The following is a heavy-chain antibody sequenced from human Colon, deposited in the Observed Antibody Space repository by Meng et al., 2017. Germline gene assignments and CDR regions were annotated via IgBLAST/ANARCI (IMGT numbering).Heavy chain of an antibody. CDR1: GYIFTGYY. D-gene: IGHD5-12*01. CDR3: ARPLYSGNNRRGYLRY. V-gene: IGHV1-2*02. J-gene: IGHJ4*02. Sequence: ASVKVSCKASGYIFTGYYIQWIRQAPGQGLESMGWINPNNGDTNSAQKFQGRVTMTRDTSNTTAYLELRSLRSDDTAVYYCARPLYSGNNRRGYLRYWGQGTLVTVSS. CDR2: INPNNGDT.